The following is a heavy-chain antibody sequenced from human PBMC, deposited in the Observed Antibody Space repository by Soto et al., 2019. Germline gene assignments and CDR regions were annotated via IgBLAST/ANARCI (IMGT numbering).Heavy chain of an antibody. D-gene: IGHD6-19*01. CDR2: ISYDGINK. V-gene: IGHV3-30-3*01. CDR1: GCSFSSYA. Sequence: VVSRRLSCSSSGCSFSSYAVHLFRQAPGNWVEWVSVISYDGINKYYADSVKGRFTISRDNSKNTLYLQMNSLRAEDTAVYYCARDIRQWMPDSYHYGMDVWGKRHTVTVS. J-gene: IGHJ6*04. CDR3: ARDIRQWMPDSYHYGMDV.